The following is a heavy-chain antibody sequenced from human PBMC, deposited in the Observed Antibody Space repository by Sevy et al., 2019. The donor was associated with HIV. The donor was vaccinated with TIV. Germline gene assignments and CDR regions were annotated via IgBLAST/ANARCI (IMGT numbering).Heavy chain of an antibody. J-gene: IGHJ4*02. CDR2: ISGPGYST. V-gene: IGHV3-23*01. D-gene: IGHD3-22*01. Sequence: GGSLRLSCAASGFTFNTHAMNWVRQAPGKGLEWVSVISGPGYSTHYADSVKGRFTISRDNSKNTLYLQMNSLRAEDTAVFYCAKEGGSHYDTSGSFDDWGQGTRVTVSS. CDR1: GFTFNTHA. CDR3: AKEGGSHYDTSGSFDD.